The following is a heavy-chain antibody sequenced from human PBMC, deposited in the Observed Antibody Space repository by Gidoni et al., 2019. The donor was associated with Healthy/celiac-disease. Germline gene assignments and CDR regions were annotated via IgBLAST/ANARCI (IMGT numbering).Heavy chain of an antibody. J-gene: IGHJ4*02. D-gene: IGHD3-22*01. V-gene: IGHV3-48*02. Sequence: EVPLVESGGGLVQPGGSLRLSFAASGFTFSSYSMNWVRQAPGKGLEWVSYISSSRSTIYYADYEKGRFTISRDNAKNSLYLQMNSLRDEDTAVYDGARDAWDDDSSGYYQFDYWGQGTLVTVSS. CDR2: ISSSRSTI. CDR3: ARDAWDDDSSGYYQFDY. CDR1: GFTFSSYS.